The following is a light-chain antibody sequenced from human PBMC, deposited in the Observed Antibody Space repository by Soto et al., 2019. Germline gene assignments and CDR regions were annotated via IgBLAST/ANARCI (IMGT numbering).Light chain of an antibody. V-gene: IGLV2-14*03. CDR2: DVS. CDR3: SSYTSSSTLKV. CDR1: ISDVGGYNF. Sequence: QSVLTQPASVSGSPGQSITISCTGTISDVGGYNFVSWYQQYPGKAPKLMIYDVSNRPSGVSNRFSGSKSGNTASLTISGLQAEDEADYYCSSYTSSSTLKVFGTGTKVTVL. J-gene: IGLJ1*01.